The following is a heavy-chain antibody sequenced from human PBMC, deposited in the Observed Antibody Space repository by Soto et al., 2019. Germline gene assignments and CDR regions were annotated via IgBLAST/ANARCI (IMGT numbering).Heavy chain of an antibody. D-gene: IGHD1-26*01. J-gene: IGHJ4*02. V-gene: IGHV3-30*09. CDR3: ARAFSGSYPDFDY. Sequence: GGSLRLSCLASGFIFRSYAMHWVRQAPGKGLEWVAVITYDGANGYYAESVRGRFAISRDNSKSTLFLQMNSLRPEDTAVYCCARAFSGSYPDFDYWGQGTLVPVSS. CDR2: ITYDGANG. CDR1: GFIFRSYA.